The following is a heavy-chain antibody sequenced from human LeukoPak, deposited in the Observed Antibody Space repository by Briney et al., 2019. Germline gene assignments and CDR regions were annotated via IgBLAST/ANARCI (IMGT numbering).Heavy chain of an antibody. CDR2: IIPIFGTA. J-gene: IGHJ4*02. D-gene: IGHD5-12*01. V-gene: IGHV1-69*05. CDR1: GGTFSSYA. Sequence: SVKVSCKASGGTFSSYAMSWVRQAPGQGLEWMGGIIPIFGTANYAQKFQGRVTITTDESTSTAYMELSSLRSEDTAVYYCARDSSWVAWPDVDYWGQGTLVTVSS. CDR3: ARDSSWVAWPDVDY.